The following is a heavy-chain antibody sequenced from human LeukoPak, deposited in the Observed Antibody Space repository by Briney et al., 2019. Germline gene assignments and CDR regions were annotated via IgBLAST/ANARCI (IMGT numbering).Heavy chain of an antibody. J-gene: IGHJ4*02. CDR1: GGSISSSSYY. CDR3: ARLYSSSWYGGYYFDY. Sequence: PSETLSLTCTVSGGSISSSSYYWGWIRRPPGKGLEWIGSIYYSGSTYYNPSLKSRVTISVDTSKNQFSLKLSSVTAADTAVYYCARLYSSSWYGGYYFDYWGQGTLVTVSS. CDR2: IYYSGST. V-gene: IGHV4-39*01. D-gene: IGHD6-13*01.